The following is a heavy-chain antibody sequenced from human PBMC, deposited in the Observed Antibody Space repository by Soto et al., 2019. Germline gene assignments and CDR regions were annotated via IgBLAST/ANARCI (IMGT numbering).Heavy chain of an antibody. Sequence: QVQLVESGGGVVQPGRALRLSCAASGFTFSSYAMHWVRQAPGKGLECVAVISYDGSNKYYADSVKGRFPISRDNSKNTLYLQMNSLRAEDTAVYYCARDRPIAVAGTDAFDIWGQGTMVTVSS. J-gene: IGHJ3*02. CDR1: GFTFSSYA. V-gene: IGHV3-30-3*01. D-gene: IGHD6-19*01. CDR3: ARDRPIAVAGTDAFDI. CDR2: ISYDGSNK.